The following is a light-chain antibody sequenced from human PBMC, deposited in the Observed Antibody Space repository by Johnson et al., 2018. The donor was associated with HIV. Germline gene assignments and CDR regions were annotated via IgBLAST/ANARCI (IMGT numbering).Light chain of an antibody. CDR3: GTWASSLIASYA. CDR1: SSNIGNNF. V-gene: IGLV1-51*02. J-gene: IGLJ1*01. CDR2: ENN. Sequence: QSVLTQPPSVSAAPGQKVTISCSGSSSNIGNNFVSWYQQLPGTAPKLLIYENNKRPSGIPDRFSGSKSGTSATLGITGLQTGDEADYYCGTWASSLIASYAFGTRTKSTVL.